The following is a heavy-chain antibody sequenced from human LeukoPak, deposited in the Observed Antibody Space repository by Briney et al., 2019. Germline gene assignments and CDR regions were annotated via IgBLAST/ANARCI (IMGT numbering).Heavy chain of an antibody. J-gene: IGHJ4*02. CDR2: INHSGST. D-gene: IGHD1-26*01. Sequence: SETLSLTCAAYGGSFSGYYWSWIRQPPGKGLEWIGEINHSGSTNYNPSLKSRVTISVDTSKNQFSLKLSSVTAADTAVYYCARGRFSGSRYDYWGQGTLVTVSS. CDR1: GGSFSGYY. V-gene: IGHV4-34*01. CDR3: ARGRFSGSRYDY.